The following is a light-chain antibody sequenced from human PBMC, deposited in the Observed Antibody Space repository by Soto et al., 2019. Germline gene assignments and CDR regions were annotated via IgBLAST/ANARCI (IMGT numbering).Light chain of an antibody. CDR2: DIS. J-gene: IGKJ4*01. CDR1: QSVSSN. V-gene: IGKV3D-15*01. CDR3: QQYNDWPLT. Sequence: EIVMTKSPAPLSVSPGERATLSCRASQSVSSNLAWYQQKPGQAPSLLIYDISARATGIPTRFSGSGSGTEFTLTISSLQSEDFAVYYCQQYNDWPLTFGGGTKVEIK.